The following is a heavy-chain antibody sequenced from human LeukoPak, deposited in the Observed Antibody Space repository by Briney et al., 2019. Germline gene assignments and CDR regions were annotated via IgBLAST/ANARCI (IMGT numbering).Heavy chain of an antibody. D-gene: IGHD3-10*01. CDR1: GFTFSRYW. V-gene: IGHV3-74*01. J-gene: IGHJ6*03. CDR2: INNGGSTT. Sequence: GGSLRLSCAASGFTFSRYWMHWVRQDPGKGLMWVSRINNGGSTTDYADSVKGRFTISRDNAKNTLFLQMNRLRADDTSIYYCVRESGDYGSADMAGFYYYMDVWAKGTTVTVSS. CDR3: VRESGDYGSADMAGFYYYMDV.